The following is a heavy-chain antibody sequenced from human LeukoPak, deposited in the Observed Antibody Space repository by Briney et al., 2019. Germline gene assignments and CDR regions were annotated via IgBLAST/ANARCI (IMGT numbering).Heavy chain of an antibody. CDR1: GFTFGSYA. CDR3: VKGRISEDGLDF. D-gene: IGHD6-13*01. CDR2: ISTSGGTT. Sequence: GGSLRLSCAASGFTFGSYAMSWVRQAPGKGLEWVSGISTSGGTTSYAESVKGRFTISRDNSKNMLYLQMNSLRAEDTAVYYCVKGRISEDGLDFWGQGTLVTVSS. J-gene: IGHJ4*02. V-gene: IGHV3-23*01.